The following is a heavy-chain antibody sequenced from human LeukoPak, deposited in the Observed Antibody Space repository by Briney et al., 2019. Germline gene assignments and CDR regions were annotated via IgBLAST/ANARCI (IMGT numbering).Heavy chain of an antibody. D-gene: IGHD5-18*01. Sequence: SETLSLTCTVSGGSISSYYWSWIRQPPGKGLEWIGYIYYSGSTNYNPSLKSRVTISVDTSKNQFSLKLSSVPAADTAVYYCASLTPPQLWLLGYAFDIWGQGTMVTVSS. CDR2: IYYSGST. CDR3: ASLTPPQLWLLGYAFDI. V-gene: IGHV4-59*08. J-gene: IGHJ3*02. CDR1: GGSISSYY.